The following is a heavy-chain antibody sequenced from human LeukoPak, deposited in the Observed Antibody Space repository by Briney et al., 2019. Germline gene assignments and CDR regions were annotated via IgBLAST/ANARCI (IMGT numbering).Heavy chain of an antibody. CDR1: GYTFTSYT. V-gene: IGHV1-18*01. CDR3: ARGTDPPAPPTVDY. J-gene: IGHJ4*02. D-gene: IGHD2-21*02. Sequence: ASVKVSCKASGYTFTSYTISWVRQAPGQGLEWMGWISAYNGNTNYAQKLQGRVTMTTDTSTYTAYMELRSLRSDDTAVYYCARGTDPPAPPTVDYWGQGTLVTVSS. CDR2: ISAYNGNT.